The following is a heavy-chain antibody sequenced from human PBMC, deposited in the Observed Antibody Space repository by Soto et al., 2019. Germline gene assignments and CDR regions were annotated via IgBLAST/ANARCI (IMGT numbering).Heavy chain of an antibody. CDR1: GGSISSYY. CDR3: AREGGATKYFDL. CDR2: IYYSGST. Sequence: QVQLQESGPGLVKPSETLSLTCTVSGGSISSYYWSWIRQPPGKGLEWIGYIYYSGSTNYNPSLKSRVPISVDTSKNLFSLKLSSVTAADPAVYYCAREGGATKYFDLWGRGTLVTVSS. J-gene: IGHJ2*01. D-gene: IGHD1-26*01. V-gene: IGHV4-59*01.